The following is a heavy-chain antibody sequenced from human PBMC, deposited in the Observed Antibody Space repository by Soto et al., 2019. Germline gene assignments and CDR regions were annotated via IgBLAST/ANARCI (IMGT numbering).Heavy chain of an antibody. CDR2: IYYSGST. Sequence: NPSETLSLTCAVSGHSISSDYYWGWIRQPPGKGLEWIGSIYYSGSTYYNPSLKSRVTISVDTSKNQFSLKLSSVTAADTAVYYCARHGWFGELLVYYFDYWGQGTLVTVSS. CDR1: GHSISSDYY. J-gene: IGHJ4*02. CDR3: ARHGWFGELLVYYFDY. D-gene: IGHD3-10*01. V-gene: IGHV4-38-2*01.